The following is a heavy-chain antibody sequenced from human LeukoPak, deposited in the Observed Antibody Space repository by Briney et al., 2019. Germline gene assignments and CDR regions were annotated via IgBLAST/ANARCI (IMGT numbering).Heavy chain of an antibody. CDR2: ISGSGGST. Sequence: GGSLRLSCAASGFTFSSYGMSWVRQAPGKGLEWVSAISGSGGSTYYADSVKGRFTISRDNSKNTLYLQVNSLRAEDTAVYYCAKDGRGDGYNTYWGQGTRVAVSP. V-gene: IGHV3-23*01. CDR1: GFTFSSYG. D-gene: IGHD5-24*01. CDR3: AKDGRGDGYNTY. J-gene: IGHJ4*02.